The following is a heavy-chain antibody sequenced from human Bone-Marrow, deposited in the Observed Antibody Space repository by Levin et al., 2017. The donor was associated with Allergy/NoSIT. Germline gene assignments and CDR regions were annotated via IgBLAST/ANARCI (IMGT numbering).Heavy chain of an antibody. CDR3: ARGVYSYGFVGGFDY. D-gene: IGHD5-18*01. J-gene: IGHJ4*02. CDR2: IYYSGST. CDR1: GGSISSGGYY. V-gene: IGHV4-31*03. Sequence: SETLSLTCTVSGGSISSGGYYWSWIRQHPGKGLEWIGYIYYSGSTYYNPSLKSRVTISVDTSKNQFSLKLSSVTAADTAVYYCARGVYSYGFVGGFDYWGQGTLVTVSS.